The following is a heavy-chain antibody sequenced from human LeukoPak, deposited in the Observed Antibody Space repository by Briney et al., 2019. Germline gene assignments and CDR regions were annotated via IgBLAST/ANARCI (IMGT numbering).Heavy chain of an antibody. D-gene: IGHD4-17*01. Sequence: SETLSLTCTVPGYSISSGYYWGWIRQPPGKGLEWIAGIYHSGSSYYNPSLKSRVTISVDTSKNQFSLRLSSVTAADTAMYYCARDTIDYGVWWGQGTLVAVSS. CDR3: ARDTIDYGVW. CDR2: IYHSGSS. J-gene: IGHJ4*02. CDR1: GYSISSGYY. V-gene: IGHV4-38-2*02.